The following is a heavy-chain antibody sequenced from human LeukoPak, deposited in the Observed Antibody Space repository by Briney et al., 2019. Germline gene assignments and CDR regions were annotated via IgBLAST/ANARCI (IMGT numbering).Heavy chain of an antibody. CDR3: AREYYDILTGFYWFDP. CDR1: GFTVSSNY. J-gene: IGHJ5*02. CDR2: IYSGGST. V-gene: IGHV3-66*02. D-gene: IGHD3-9*01. Sequence: GGSLRLSCAVSGFTVSSNYMSWVRQAPGKGLEWASVIYSGGSTYYADSVKGRFTISRDNSKNTLYLQMNSLRAEDTAVYYCAREYYDILTGFYWFDPWGQGTLVTVSS.